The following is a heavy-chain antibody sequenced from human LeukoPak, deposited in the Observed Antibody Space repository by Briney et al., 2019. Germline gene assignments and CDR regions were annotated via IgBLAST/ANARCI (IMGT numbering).Heavy chain of an antibody. Sequence: GGSLRLSCAASGFIFSNYGMHWVRQAPGKGLEWVAFIWYDGSNKFYADSVKGRCTISRDNSKNTLYLQMNSLRAEDTAVYYCAKTPIMITFGTQFNYMDVWGKGTTVTVSS. CDR1: GFIFSNYG. J-gene: IGHJ6*03. V-gene: IGHV3-30*02. CDR3: AKTPIMITFGTQFNYMDV. D-gene: IGHD3-16*01. CDR2: IWYDGSNK.